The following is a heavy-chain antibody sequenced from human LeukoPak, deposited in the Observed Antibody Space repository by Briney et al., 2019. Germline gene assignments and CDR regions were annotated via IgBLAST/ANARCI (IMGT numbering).Heavy chain of an antibody. V-gene: IGHV4-59*12. CDR1: GGSISSYY. CDR3: ARETRLELSGYYGMDV. CDR2: IYYSGST. D-gene: IGHD1-7*01. Sequence: SETLSLTCTVSGGSISSYYWSWIRQPPGKGLEWIGYIYYSGSTNYNPSLKSRVTISVDTSKNQFSLKLSSVTAADTAVYYCARETRLELSGYYGMDVWGQGTTVTVSS. J-gene: IGHJ6*02.